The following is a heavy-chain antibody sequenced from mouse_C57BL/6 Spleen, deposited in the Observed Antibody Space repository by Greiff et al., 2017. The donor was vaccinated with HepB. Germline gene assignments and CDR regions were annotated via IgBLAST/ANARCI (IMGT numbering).Heavy chain of an antibody. CDR2: IDPSDSYT. V-gene: IGHV1-50*01. CDR1: GYTFTSYW. CDR3: GRRYYSAMDY. Sequence: QVQLQQPGAELVKPGASVKLSCKASGYTFTSYWMQWVKQRPGQGLEWIGVIDPSDSYTNYNQKFKGKATLTVDTSSSTAYMQLSSLTSEDSAVYYCGRRYYSAMDYWGQGTSVTVSS. J-gene: IGHJ4*01.